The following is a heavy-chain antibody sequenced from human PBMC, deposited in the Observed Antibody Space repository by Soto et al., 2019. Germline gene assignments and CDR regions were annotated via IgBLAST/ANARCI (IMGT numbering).Heavy chain of an antibody. D-gene: IGHD1-20*01. CDR2: IYYSGST. Sequence: SETLSLTCTVSGGSISSGGYYWSWIRLHPGKGLEWIGYIYYSGSTYYNPSLKSRVTISVDTSKNQFSLKLSSVTAADTAVYYCARDNPITGTPTLDYWGQGTLVTVSS. CDR1: GGSISSGGYY. V-gene: IGHV4-31*03. J-gene: IGHJ4*02. CDR3: ARDNPITGTPTLDY.